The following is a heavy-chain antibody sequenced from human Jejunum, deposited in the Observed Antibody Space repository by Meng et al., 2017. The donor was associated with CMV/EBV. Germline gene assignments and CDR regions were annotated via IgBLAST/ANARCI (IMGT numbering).Heavy chain of an antibody. D-gene: IGHD1-26*01. CDR2: INHSGST. V-gene: IGHV4-34*01. Sequence: SFNGYYWSLIRQPPGKGLEWIAEINHSGSTNYNPSLKSRVTMSVDTSKNQLSLKLASVTAADTAVYYCARYVVGGTPFYNYHTLDVWAQGTTVTVSS. CDR1: SFNGYY. CDR3: ARYVVGGTPFYNYHTLDV. J-gene: IGHJ6*02.